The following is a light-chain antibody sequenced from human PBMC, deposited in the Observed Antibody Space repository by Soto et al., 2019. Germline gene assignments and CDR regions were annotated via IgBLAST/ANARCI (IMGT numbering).Light chain of an antibody. J-gene: IGKJ2*01. CDR2: GAS. CDR3: HHYGYGADT. V-gene: IGKV3-20*01. Sequence: ELVLTQSPGTLSLSPGERATLSCRANESVRNNSLAWYQQQPGQPPRLLIFGASSRATVIPDRITGIGSWADFSLTISRLGPADFAVYFCHHYGYGADTFGQGTKLEIK. CDR1: ESVRNNS.